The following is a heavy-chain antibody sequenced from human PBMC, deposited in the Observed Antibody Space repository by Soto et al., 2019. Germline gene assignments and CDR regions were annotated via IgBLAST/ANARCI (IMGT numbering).Heavy chain of an antibody. V-gene: IGHV1-18*01. Sequence: QVQLVQSGAEVKKPGASVKVSCKASGYTFSNYGIGWVRQAPGQGLEWMGWISPYNGNTNYAQKVQGRGTMTTDTSRRAAYMELRSLRSDDTAVYYCVRGGADCRGGSGSPNWFDPLGQGTLVTVSS. D-gene: IGHD2-15*01. CDR1: GYTFSNYG. CDR3: VRGGADCRGGSGSPNWFDP. J-gene: IGHJ5*02. CDR2: ISPYNGNT.